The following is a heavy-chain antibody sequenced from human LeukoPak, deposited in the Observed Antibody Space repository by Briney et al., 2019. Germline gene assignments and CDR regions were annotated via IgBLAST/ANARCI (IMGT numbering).Heavy chain of an antibody. Sequence: QPGGSLRLSCAASGFTFSDHYMDWVRQAPGKGLEWVANIKQDGSEKYYVDSVKGRFTISRDNAKNSLYLQMNSLRAEDTAVYHCAAEAPWWEPLTDYWGQGILVTVSS. CDR2: IKQDGSEK. CDR1: GFTFSDHY. D-gene: IGHD1-26*01. J-gene: IGHJ4*02. CDR3: AAEAPWWEPLTDY. V-gene: IGHV3-7*01.